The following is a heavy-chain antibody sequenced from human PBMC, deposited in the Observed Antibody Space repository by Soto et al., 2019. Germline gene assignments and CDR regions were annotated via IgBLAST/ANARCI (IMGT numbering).Heavy chain of an antibody. V-gene: IGHV4-59*08. D-gene: IGHD3-16*01. CDR3: ARRWGDYFDY. J-gene: IGHJ4*02. CDR1: GGSISSYY. Sequence: SETLSLTCTVSGGSISSYYWSWIRQPPGKGLEWIGYIYHSGSTNYNPSLKSRVTISVDTSKNQFSLKLSLRLSSVTAADTAVYYCARRWGDYFDYWGQGTLVTVSS. CDR2: IYHSGST.